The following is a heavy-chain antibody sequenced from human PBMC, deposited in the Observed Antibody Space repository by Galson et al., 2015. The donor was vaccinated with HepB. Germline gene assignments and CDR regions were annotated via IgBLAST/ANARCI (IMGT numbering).Heavy chain of an antibody. CDR1: GFTFSSYA. CDR2: ISYDGSNK. V-gene: IGHV3-30-3*01. J-gene: IGHJ4*02. D-gene: IGHD1-26*01. Sequence: SLRLSCAASGFTFSSYAMHWVRQAPGKGLEWVAVISYDGSNKYYADSVKGRFTISRDNSKNTLYLQMNSLRAEDTAVYYCARDLGGVYSGSPLGYFDYWGQGTLVTVSS. CDR3: ARDLGGVYSGSPLGYFDY.